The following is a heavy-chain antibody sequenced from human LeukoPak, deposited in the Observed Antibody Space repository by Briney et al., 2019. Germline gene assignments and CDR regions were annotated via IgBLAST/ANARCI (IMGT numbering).Heavy chain of an antibody. CDR3: AKDPHLLWVRGSGFPFDP. CDR1: GYTFDGYA. D-gene: IGHD3-10*01. J-gene: IGHJ5*02. CDR2: ISGGGAST. Sequence: GGSLRLSCAASGYTFDGYAMAWVRQTPGKGLEWVSSISGGGASTYYADSVTGRFTISRDNLKYTMYLQMNSLRAEDTAIYYCAKDPHLLWVRGSGFPFDPWGQGTLVTVSS. V-gene: IGHV3-23*01.